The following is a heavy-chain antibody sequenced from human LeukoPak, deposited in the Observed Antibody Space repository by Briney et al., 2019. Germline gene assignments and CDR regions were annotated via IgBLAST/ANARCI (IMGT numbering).Heavy chain of an antibody. CDR1: GFTFSSYA. V-gene: IGHV3-30*04. D-gene: IGHD7-27*01. CDR3: ARAALTGNHYFDY. Sequence: GGSLRLSCAASGFTFSSYAMHCVRQAPGKGLEWVAVISYDGSNKYYADSVKGRFTISRDNSKNTLYLQMNSLRAEDTAVYYCARAALTGNHYFDYWGQGTLVTVSS. CDR2: ISYDGSNK. J-gene: IGHJ4*02.